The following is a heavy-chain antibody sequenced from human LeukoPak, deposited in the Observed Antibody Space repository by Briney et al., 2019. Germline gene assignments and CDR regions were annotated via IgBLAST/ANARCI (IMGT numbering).Heavy chain of an antibody. J-gene: IGHJ4*02. CDR3: ARISLGGSSNYFDY. V-gene: IGHV4-59*01. CDR1: GGSISGDS. Sequence: SETLSVTCTVSGGSISGDSWSWIRQPPGKGLEWIGYIHYSGNTRENPPLKSRVTISVDTSKNQFSLRLCSVTAADTAIYFCARISLGGSSNYFDYWGQGTLVTVSS. D-gene: IGHD2-15*01. CDR2: IHYSGNT.